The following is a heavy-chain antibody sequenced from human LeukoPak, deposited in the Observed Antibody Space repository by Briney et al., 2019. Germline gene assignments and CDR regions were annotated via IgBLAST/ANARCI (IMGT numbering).Heavy chain of an antibody. CDR3: ARGAYYYDSSGYGDAFDI. CDR2: VYHSGGA. CDR1: GASIASHSW. V-gene: IGHV4/OR15-8*01. Sequence: SETLSLTCAVSGASIASHSWWSWVRQPPGKGLEWIGEVYHSGGANYKPSLKSRVTISVDTSRNHFSLKLSSVTAADTAVYYCARGAYYYDSSGYGDAFDIWGQGTMVTVSS. D-gene: IGHD3-22*01. J-gene: IGHJ3*02.